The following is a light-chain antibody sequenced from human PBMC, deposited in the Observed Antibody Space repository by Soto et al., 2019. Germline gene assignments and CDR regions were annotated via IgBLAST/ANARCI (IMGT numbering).Light chain of an antibody. CDR2: SAN. V-gene: IGKV1-17*03. Sequence: DIQMTQSPSTLPASVGDRVTITCRASQDISNFLVWFQQRPGKVPKRLMYSANRLESGVPSRFSGSGSGTEFTLTISSLQPEDFATYYCLQHKSYPRTFGQGTTV. CDR3: LQHKSYPRT. J-gene: IGKJ1*01. CDR1: QDISNF.